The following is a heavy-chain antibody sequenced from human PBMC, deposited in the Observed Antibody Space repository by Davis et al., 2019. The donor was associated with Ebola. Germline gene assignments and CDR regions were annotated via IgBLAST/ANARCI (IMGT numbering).Heavy chain of an antibody. CDR3: ATDGGSYFDY. D-gene: IGHD1-26*01. CDR1: GYTFTSYG. Sequence: AASVKVSCKASGYTFTSYGISWVRQAPGQGLEWMGWISAYNGNTNYAQKLQGRVTMTTDTSTGTAYMELKSLRSEDTAVYYCATDGGSYFDYWGQGTLVTVSS. CDR2: ISAYNGNT. V-gene: IGHV1-18*01. J-gene: IGHJ4*02.